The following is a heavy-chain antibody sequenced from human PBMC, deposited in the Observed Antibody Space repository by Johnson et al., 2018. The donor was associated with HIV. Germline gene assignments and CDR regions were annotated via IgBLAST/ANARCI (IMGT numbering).Heavy chain of an antibody. CDR3: ARGVSMFSSSWLESYAFDI. J-gene: IGHJ3*02. Sequence: QVQLVESGGGVVQPGGSLRLSCAASGFTFSSYGMHWVRQAPGKGLEWVAFTRYDGDITYYVDSVKSRFTIPRDNSKNTRYMQMNSLRAGDTAVYYCARGVSMFSSSWLESYAFDIWGQGTMVTVSS. CDR1: GFTFSSYG. D-gene: IGHD6-13*01. CDR2: TRYDGDIT. V-gene: IGHV3-30*02.